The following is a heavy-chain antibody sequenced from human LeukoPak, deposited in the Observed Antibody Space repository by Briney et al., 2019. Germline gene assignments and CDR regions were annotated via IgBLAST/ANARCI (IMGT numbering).Heavy chain of an antibody. CDR1: GGSISSYY. Sequence: SETLSLTCTVSGGSISSYYWSWIRQPPGKGLEWIGYIYYSGSTNYNPSLKSRATISVDTSKNQFSLKLSSVTAADTAVYYCARGDYYDSSGYYPIFDYWGQGTLVTVSS. J-gene: IGHJ4*02. V-gene: IGHV4-59*01. CDR2: IYYSGST. D-gene: IGHD3-22*01. CDR3: ARGDYYDSSGYYPIFDY.